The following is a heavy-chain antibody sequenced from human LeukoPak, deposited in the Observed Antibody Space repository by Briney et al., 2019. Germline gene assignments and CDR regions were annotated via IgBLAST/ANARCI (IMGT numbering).Heavy chain of an antibody. CDR2: ISGSGGST. Sequence: GGSLRLSCAASGFTFSSYVMSWVRQAPGKGLEWVSAISGSGGSTYYADSVKGRFTISRDNSKNTLYLQMNSLRAEDTAVYYCAKAAGSGIAARNNWFDPWGQGTLVTVSS. CDR1: GFTFSSYV. V-gene: IGHV3-23*01. J-gene: IGHJ5*02. CDR3: AKAAGSGIAARNNWFDP. D-gene: IGHD6-6*01.